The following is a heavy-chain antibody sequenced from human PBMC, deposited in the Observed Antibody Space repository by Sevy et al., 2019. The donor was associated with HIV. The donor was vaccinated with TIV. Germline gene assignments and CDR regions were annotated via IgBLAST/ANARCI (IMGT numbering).Heavy chain of an antibody. J-gene: IGHJ3*02. CDR2: IWYDGSNK. D-gene: IGHD4-17*01. V-gene: IGHV3-33*01. CDR1: GFTFSSYG. CDR3: AGEWYGDGRGAFDI. Sequence: GGSLRLSCAASGFTFSSYGMHWVRQAPGKGLEWVAVIWYDGSNKYYADSVKGRFTISRDNSKNTLYLQMNSLRAEDTAVYYCAGEWYGDGRGAFDIWGQGTMVTVSS.